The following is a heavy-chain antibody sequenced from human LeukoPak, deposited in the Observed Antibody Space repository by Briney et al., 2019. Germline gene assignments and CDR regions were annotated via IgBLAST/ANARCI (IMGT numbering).Heavy chain of an antibody. Sequence: GGSLRLSCAASGFPFSTYWMHWVRQAPGEGLVWVSRIKSDGSDTSYADSVKGRFTISGDNAKNTLYLQMNSLRAEDTAVYYCARGFWTGVEYWGQGALVTVSS. J-gene: IGHJ4*02. CDR2: IKSDGSDT. V-gene: IGHV3-74*01. CDR1: GFPFSTYW. D-gene: IGHD3/OR15-3a*01. CDR3: ARGFWTGVEY.